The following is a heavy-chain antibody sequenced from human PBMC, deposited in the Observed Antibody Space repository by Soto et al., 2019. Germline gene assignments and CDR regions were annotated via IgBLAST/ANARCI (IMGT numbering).Heavy chain of an antibody. CDR3: ARGGYCSCTSCHSDYYGLDV. CDR1: GFTFSDHY. D-gene: IGHD2-2*01. V-gene: IGHV3-72*01. J-gene: IGHJ6*02. CDR2: IRNKANSYTT. Sequence: EVQLVESGGGLVQPGGSLRLSCAASGFTFSDHYMDWVRQAPGMGLEWVGRIRNKANSYTTEYAASVKGRFTISRDDSKNSLYLQMNSLKTEDTAVYYCARGGYCSCTSCHSDYYGLDVWGQGTTVTVSS.